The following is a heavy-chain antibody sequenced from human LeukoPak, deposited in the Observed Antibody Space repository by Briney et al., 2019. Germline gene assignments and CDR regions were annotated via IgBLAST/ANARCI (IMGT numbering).Heavy chain of an antibody. V-gene: IGHV7-4-1*02. CDR3: YGSGSYQGNSYYFDY. D-gene: IGHD3-10*01. CDR2: INTNTGNP. Sequence: ASVKVSCKASGYTFTSYAMNWVRQAPGQGLEWMGWINTNTGNPTYAQGFTGRFVFSLDTSVSTAYLQISSLKAEDTAVYYCYGSGSYQGNSYYFDYWGQGTLVTVSS. J-gene: IGHJ4*02. CDR1: GYTFTSYA.